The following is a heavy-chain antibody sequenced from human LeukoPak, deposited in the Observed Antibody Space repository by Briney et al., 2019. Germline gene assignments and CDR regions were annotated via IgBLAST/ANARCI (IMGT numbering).Heavy chain of an antibody. CDR2: IYYSGST. Sequence: SETLSLTCTVSGGSISSSSYYLGWIRQPPGKGLEWIGSIYYSGSTYYNPSLKSRVTISVDTSKNQFSLKLSSVTAADTAVYYCARIPRRYYGSDYWGQGTLVTVSS. CDR3: ARIPRRYYGSDY. V-gene: IGHV4-39*01. CDR1: GGSISSSSYY. J-gene: IGHJ4*02. D-gene: IGHD3-10*01.